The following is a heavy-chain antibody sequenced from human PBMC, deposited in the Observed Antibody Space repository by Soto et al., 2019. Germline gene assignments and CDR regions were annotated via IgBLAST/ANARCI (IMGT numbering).Heavy chain of an antibody. Sequence: ASVKVSCKASGYTFTSYGISWVRQAPGQGLEWMGWISAYNGNTNYAQKLQGRVTMTTDTSTSTAYMELRSLRSDDTAVYYCARRPPGYCSGGSCLNDAFDIWGQGTMVTVSS. CDR3: ARRPPGYCSGGSCLNDAFDI. V-gene: IGHV1-18*01. J-gene: IGHJ3*02. D-gene: IGHD2-15*01. CDR2: ISAYNGNT. CDR1: GYTFTSYG.